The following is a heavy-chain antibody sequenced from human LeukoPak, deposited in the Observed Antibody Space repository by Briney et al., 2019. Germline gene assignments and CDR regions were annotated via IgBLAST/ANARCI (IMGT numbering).Heavy chain of an antibody. CDR3: AKCDYEYVWGSYRMGGDFDY. CDR2: ISGSGGST. J-gene: IGHJ4*02. Sequence: PGGSLRLSCAASGFTFSSYAMSWVRQAPGKGLEWVSAISGSGGSTYYADSVKGRFTISRDNSKNTLYLQMNSLRAEDTAVYYCAKCDYEYVWGSYRMGGDFDYWGQGTLVTVSS. D-gene: IGHD3-16*02. CDR1: GFTFSSYA. V-gene: IGHV3-23*01.